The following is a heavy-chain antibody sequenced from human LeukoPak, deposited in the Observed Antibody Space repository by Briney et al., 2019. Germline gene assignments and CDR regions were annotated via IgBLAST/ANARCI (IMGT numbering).Heavy chain of an antibody. D-gene: IGHD2-2*01. CDR3: ARKDELLYYFDY. CDR2: IWYDGSNK. CDR1: GFTFSSYG. V-gene: IGHV3-33*01. J-gene: IGHJ4*02. Sequence: GRSLRLSRAASGFTFSSYGMHWVRQARGKGLEWVAGIWYDGSNKYYADSVKGRFTISRDNSKNTLYLQMNSLRAEDTAVYYCARKDELLYYFDYWGQGTLVTVSS.